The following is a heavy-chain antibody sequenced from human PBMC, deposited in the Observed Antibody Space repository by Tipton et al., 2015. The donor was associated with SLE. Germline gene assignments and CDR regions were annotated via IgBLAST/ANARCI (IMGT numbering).Heavy chain of an antibody. J-gene: IGHJ3*02. Sequence: TLSLTCTVSGGSISSHYWSRIRQPPGKGLEWIGYIYTSGSTNYNPSLKSRVTISVDTSKNQFSLKLSSVTAADTAVYYCATSDYGDYVPYAFDIWGQGTMVTVSS. CDR2: IYTSGST. D-gene: IGHD4-17*01. V-gene: IGHV4-4*08. CDR3: ATSDYGDYVPYAFDI. CDR1: GGSISSHY.